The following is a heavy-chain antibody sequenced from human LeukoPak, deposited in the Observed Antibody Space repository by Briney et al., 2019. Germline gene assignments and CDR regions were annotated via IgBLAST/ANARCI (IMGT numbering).Heavy chain of an antibody. V-gene: IGHV3-21*04. D-gene: IGHD2-2*01. Sequence: GGSLRLSCAASGFTFSSYSMNWVRQAPGKGLEWVSSISSSSYIYYADSVKGRFTISRDNAKNSLYLQMNSLRAEDTALYYCAKGGYCSSTSCYGIAFDIWGQGTMVTVSS. CDR2: ISSSSYI. CDR3: AKGGYCSSTSCYGIAFDI. J-gene: IGHJ3*02. CDR1: GFTFSSYS.